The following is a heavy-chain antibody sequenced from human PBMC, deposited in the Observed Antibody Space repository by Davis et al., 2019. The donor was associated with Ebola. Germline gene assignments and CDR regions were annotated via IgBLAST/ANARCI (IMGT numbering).Heavy chain of an antibody. CDR1: GYTFTSYG. V-gene: IGHV1-18*04. Sequence: ASVKVSCKASGYTFTSYGISWVRQAPGQGLEWMGWISAYNGNTNYAQKLQGRVTMTTDTSTSTAYMELRSLRSDDTAVYYCARDSYIPITGTGYYYYGMDVWGQGATVTVSS. D-gene: IGHD1-20*01. CDR2: ISAYNGNT. J-gene: IGHJ6*02. CDR3: ARDSYIPITGTGYYYYGMDV.